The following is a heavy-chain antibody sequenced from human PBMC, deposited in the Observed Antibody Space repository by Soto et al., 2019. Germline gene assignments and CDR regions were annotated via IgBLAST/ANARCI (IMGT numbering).Heavy chain of an antibody. CDR1: GYTLTELS. J-gene: IGHJ5*02. CDR3: PSSLPAAIGPKWFDH. V-gene: IGHV1-24*01. Sequence: ASVKVSCKVSGYTLTELSMHWVRQAPGKGLEWMGGFDPEDGETIYAQKFQGRVTMTEDTSTDTAYMELSSLRSEDTAVYSCPSSLPAAIGPKWFDHWGQGILVTVS. D-gene: IGHD2-2*02. CDR2: FDPEDGET.